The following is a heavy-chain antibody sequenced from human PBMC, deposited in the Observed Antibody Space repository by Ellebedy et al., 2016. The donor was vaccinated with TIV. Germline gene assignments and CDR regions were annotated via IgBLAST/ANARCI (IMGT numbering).Heavy chain of an antibody. D-gene: IGHD5-24*01. J-gene: IGHJ5*02. CDR2: IDLSDSDT. CDR3: AKLGHRATPDGS. Sequence: GESLKISCQGSAYSFINYWIVWVRQMPGRGLEWIGIIDLSDSDTRYSPSFQGQVTISADRSVTTAYLHFNSLKPSDTAVYYCAKLGHRATPDGSWGQGTLVTVSS. V-gene: IGHV5-51*01. CDR1: AYSFINYW.